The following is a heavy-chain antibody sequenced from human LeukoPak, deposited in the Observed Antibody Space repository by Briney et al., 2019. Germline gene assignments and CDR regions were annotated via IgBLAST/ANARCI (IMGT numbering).Heavy chain of an antibody. V-gene: IGHV4-34*01. CDR1: GGSFSGYY. J-gene: IGHJ6*03. CDR3: ARHLSHYYYYMDV. Sequence: TPSETLSLTCAVYGGSFSGYYWSWIRQPPGKGLEWIGEINHSGSTNYNPSLKSRVTISVDTSKNQFSLKLSSVTAADTAVYYCARHLSHYYYYMDVWGKGTTVTISS. CDR2: INHSGST. D-gene: IGHD2/OR15-2a*01.